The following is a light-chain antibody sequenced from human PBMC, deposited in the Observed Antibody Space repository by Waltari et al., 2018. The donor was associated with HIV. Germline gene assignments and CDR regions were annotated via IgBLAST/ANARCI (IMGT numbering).Light chain of an antibody. J-gene: IGLJ3*02. CDR2: EVT. Sequence: QSDLAQPASVSGSPGQTISISCTGVASDIYKDVSWYQHRPGKAPKVIIYEVTNRPSGVSHRFSGSRSGNTASLTISGLQSEDEADYFCTSYLSSATPEFGGGARLTVL. CDR1: ASDIYKD. V-gene: IGLV2-14*01. CDR3: TSYLSSATPE.